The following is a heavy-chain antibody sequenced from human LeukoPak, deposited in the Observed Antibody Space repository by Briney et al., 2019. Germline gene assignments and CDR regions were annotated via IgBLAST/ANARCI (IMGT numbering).Heavy chain of an antibody. J-gene: IGHJ3*02. CDR3: ARPRRDGYIDAFDI. Sequence: SETLSLTCTVSGGSISSSSYNSGWIRQPPGKGLEWIGSIYYRGSTYYHPSLKSRLTVSVDTSKNHFSLKPSSVTAADTAVYYCARPRRDGYIDAFDIWGQGTMVTVSP. V-gene: IGHV4-39*02. CDR1: GGSISSSSYN. D-gene: IGHD5-24*01. CDR2: IYYRGST.